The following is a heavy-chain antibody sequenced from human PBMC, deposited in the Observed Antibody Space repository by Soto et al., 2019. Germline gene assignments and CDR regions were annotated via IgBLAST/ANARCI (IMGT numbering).Heavy chain of an antibody. CDR2: ISGDGAFT. Sequence: GGSLRLSCAASGFTFSSYVMSWVRQAPGKGLEWVSAISGDGAFTYNADSVKGRFTISRDNSRNSLYLQMNSLRAEDTAVYYCAKGSSASRPYYFDYWGQGALVTVSS. J-gene: IGHJ4*02. CDR1: GFTFSSYV. CDR3: AKGSSASRPYYFDY. D-gene: IGHD3-22*01. V-gene: IGHV3-23*01.